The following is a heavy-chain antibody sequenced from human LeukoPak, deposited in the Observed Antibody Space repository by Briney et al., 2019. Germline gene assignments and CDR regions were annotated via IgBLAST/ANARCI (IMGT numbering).Heavy chain of an antibody. CDR3: ARESGFGELFPFSFDI. V-gene: IGHV3-53*01. CDR2: IYSGGNT. CDR1: GFSVSNNY. Sequence: GGSLRLSCAAYGFSVSNNYMSWVRQAPGKGLEWVSVIYSGGNTYYADSVKGRFAISRDYSRNTVYLQMNNLRAEDTAVYYCARESGFGELFPFSFDIWGQGTMVTVS. J-gene: IGHJ3*02. D-gene: IGHD3-10*01.